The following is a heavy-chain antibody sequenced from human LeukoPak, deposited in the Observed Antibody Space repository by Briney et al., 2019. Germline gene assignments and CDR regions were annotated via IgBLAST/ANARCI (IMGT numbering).Heavy chain of an antibody. V-gene: IGHV3-53*04. CDR1: GFTVSSNY. J-gene: IGHJ4*02. Sequence: HPGGSLRLSCAASGFTVSSNYMSWVRQAPGKGLEWVSVIYSGGSTYYADSVKGRFTISRHNSKNTLYLQMNSLSAEDTAVYYYARGQYCTNGVCYGIDYWGQGTLVTVSS. CDR3: ARGQYCTNGVCYGIDY. D-gene: IGHD2-8*01. CDR2: IYSGGST.